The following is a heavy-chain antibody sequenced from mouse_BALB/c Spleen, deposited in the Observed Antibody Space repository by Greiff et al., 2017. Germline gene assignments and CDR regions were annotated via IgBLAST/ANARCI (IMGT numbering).Heavy chain of an antibody. CDR3: ARSGTTATEDYFDY. J-gene: IGHJ2*01. D-gene: IGHD1-2*01. CDR1: GYSFTGYY. CDR2: INPYNGAT. V-gene: IGHV1-31*01. Sequence: VQLQQSGPELVKPGASVKISCKASGYSFTGYYMHWVKQSHVKSLEWIGRINPYNGATSYNQNFKDKASLTVDKSSSTAYMELHSLTSEDSAVYYCARSGTTATEDYFDYWGQGTTLTVSS.